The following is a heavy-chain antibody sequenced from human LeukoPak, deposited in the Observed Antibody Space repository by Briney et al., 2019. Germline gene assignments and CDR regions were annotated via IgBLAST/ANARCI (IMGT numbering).Heavy chain of an antibody. V-gene: IGHV4-59*01. J-gene: IGHJ4*02. CDR3: AIEKGGENYLDY. CDR2: IYYSGST. CDR1: GGSISSYY. D-gene: IGHD1-26*01. Sequence: SETLSLTCTVSGGSISSYYWSWIRQPPGKGLEWIGYIYYSGSTNYNPSLKSRVTISVDTSKNQFSLKLSSVTAADTAVYYCAIEKGGENYLDYWGQGTLVTVSS.